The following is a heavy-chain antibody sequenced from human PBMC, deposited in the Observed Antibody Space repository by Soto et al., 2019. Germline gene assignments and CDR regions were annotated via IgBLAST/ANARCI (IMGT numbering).Heavy chain of an antibody. V-gene: IGHV3-30-3*01. D-gene: IGHD2-2*01. CDR1: GFTFSSYA. CDR2: ISYDGSNK. Sequence: PGGSLRLSCAASGFTFSSYAMHWVRQAPGKGLEWVAVISYDGSNKYYADSVKGRFTISRDNSKNTLYLQMNSLRAEDTAVYYCARDEGGAEDIVLVPAAPPGAFDYWGQGTLVTVS. J-gene: IGHJ4*02. CDR3: ARDEGGAEDIVLVPAAPPGAFDY.